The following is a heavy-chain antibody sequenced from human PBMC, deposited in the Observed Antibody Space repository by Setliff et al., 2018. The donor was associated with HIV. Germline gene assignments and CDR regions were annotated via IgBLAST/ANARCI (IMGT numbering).Heavy chain of an antibody. D-gene: IGHD5-12*01. CDR2: INHSGST. J-gene: IGHJ6*03. CDR3: ARGRVDIVLTDYLDV. V-gene: IGHV4-34*01. Sequence: SETLSLTCAVYGGSFTNYYWSWIRQPPGKGLEWIGEINHSGSTNYNPSLKSRVTLSVDTPKNQFSLMLRSVTAADTAVYYCARGRVDIVLTDYLDVWGKGTTVTVSS. CDR1: GGSFTNYY.